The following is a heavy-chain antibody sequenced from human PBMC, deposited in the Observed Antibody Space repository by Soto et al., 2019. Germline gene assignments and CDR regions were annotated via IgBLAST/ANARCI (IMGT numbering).Heavy chain of an antibody. CDR1: GYPFSSYY. V-gene: IGHV1-46*01. Sequence: ASVKVSCKASGYPFSSYYMHWVRQAPGQGLEWMGVINPGGDTTTYAQKFQGRVTVTKDTSTSTLYMELSSLRSEDTAVYYCARDWEFGFWGQGTLVTVSS. J-gene: IGHJ4*02. D-gene: IGHD3-10*01. CDR2: INPGGDTT. CDR3: ARDWEFGF.